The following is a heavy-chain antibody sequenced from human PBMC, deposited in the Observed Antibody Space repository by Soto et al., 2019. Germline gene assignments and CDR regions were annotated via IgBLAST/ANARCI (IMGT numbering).Heavy chain of an antibody. J-gene: IGHJ4*02. CDR3: AQTHGWPGFDF. Sequence: QLQESGPGLVKSSETMSLTCTASGASISSRYWSWVRQPPGKGLEWIGHIYNGERTNYNPSLKSRVTISVDTSKHKVSLNLGSVTAADTAVYYCAQTHGWPGFDFWGQGILVTVSS. CDR1: GASISSRY. V-gene: IGHV4-59*01. D-gene: IGHD6-19*01. CDR2: IYNGERT.